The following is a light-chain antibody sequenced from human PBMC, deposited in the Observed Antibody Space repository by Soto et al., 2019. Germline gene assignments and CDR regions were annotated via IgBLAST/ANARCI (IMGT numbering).Light chain of an antibody. Sequence: QSALTQPRSVSGSPGQSVTISCTGTNSDVGHYNYVSWYQQHPGKAPKLMIYEVSNRPSGVSNRFSGSKSGNTASLTISGLQAEDEADYYCSSYTSSSTYVFGTGTKVTVL. CDR1: NSDVGHYNY. V-gene: IGLV2-14*01. CDR2: EVS. J-gene: IGLJ1*01. CDR3: SSYTSSSTYV.